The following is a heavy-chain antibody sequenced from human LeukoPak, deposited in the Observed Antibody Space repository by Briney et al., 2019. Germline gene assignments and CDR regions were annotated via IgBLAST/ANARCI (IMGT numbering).Heavy chain of an antibody. CDR2: IRSAVETT. V-gene: IGHV3-23*01. Sequence: GGSLRLSCEASGFTMSHYGVSWVRQAPGKGLEWISGIRSAVETTHYADSVKGRFIISRDNFKNALSLQLNSLRPEDTALYYCAKHFCTGLDCSLFDSWGQGTLVTVSS. CDR3: AKHFCTGLDCSLFDS. D-gene: IGHD3/OR15-3a*01. J-gene: IGHJ4*02. CDR1: GFTMSHYG.